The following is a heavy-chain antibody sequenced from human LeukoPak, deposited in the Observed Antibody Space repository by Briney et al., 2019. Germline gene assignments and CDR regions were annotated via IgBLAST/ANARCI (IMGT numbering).Heavy chain of an antibody. Sequence: PGGSLRLSCAASGFTFSSYAMHWVRQAPGKGLEYVSAISSNGGSTYYANSVKGRFTISRDNSKNTLYLQMGSLRAEDMAVYYCARGPSYGDYYLQHWGQGTLVTVSS. D-gene: IGHD4-17*01. V-gene: IGHV3-64*01. CDR2: ISSNGGST. CDR1: GFTFSSYA. J-gene: IGHJ1*01. CDR3: ARGPSYGDYYLQH.